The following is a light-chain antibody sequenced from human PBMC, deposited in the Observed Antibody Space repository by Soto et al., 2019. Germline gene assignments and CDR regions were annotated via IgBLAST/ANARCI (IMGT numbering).Light chain of an antibody. V-gene: IGLV1-47*01. CDR2: TNN. J-gene: IGLJ3*02. CDR1: NSNIGSNY. Sequence: QSVLTQPPSASGTPGQRVTISCSGRNSNIGSNYVYWYQQVPGTAPTLLIYTNNKRPSWVPDRFSGSKSATSASLAIGGLRSEDEADYYCAAWDDSRSGGVFGGGTKLTVL. CDR3: AAWDDSRSGGV.